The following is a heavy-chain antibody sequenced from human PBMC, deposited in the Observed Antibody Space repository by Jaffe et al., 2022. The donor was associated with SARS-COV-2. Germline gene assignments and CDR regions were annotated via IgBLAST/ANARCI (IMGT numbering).Heavy chain of an antibody. D-gene: IGHD2-21*02. J-gene: IGHJ6*02. CDR2: INSDGSST. Sequence: EVQLVESGGGLVQPGGSLRLSCAASGFTFSSYWMHWVRQAPGKGLVWVSRINSDGSSTSYADSVKGRFTISRDNAKNTLYLQMNSLRAEDTAVYYCARDLAYCGGDCYPKTIKEVYYGMDVWGQGTTVTVSS. V-gene: IGHV3-74*01. CDR1: GFTFSSYW. CDR3: ARDLAYCGGDCYPKTIKEVYYGMDV.